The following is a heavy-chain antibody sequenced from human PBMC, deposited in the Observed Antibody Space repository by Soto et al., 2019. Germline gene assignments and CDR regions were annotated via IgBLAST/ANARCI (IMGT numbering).Heavy chain of an antibody. Sequence: KPGRASVKVSCKASGFTFTSSAMQWVRQAFGQRFEWIGWIVVGSGNTNYAQKFQERVTITRDMSTSTAYMELSRLRSDDTAVYYCARALVGATPGYDYWGQGTLVTVSS. V-gene: IGHV1-58*02. J-gene: IGHJ4*02. CDR3: ARALVGATPGYDY. CDR1: GFTFTSSA. D-gene: IGHD1-26*01. CDR2: IVVGSGNT.